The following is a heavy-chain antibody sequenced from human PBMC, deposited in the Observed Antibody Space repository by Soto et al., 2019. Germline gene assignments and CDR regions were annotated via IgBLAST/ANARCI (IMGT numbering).Heavy chain of an antibody. J-gene: IGHJ4*02. D-gene: IGHD6-19*01. CDR1: GFTFSSYA. V-gene: IGHV3-30-3*01. CDR3: ATSFGYSSGWYRGLDY. CDR2: ISYDGSNK. Sequence: QVQLVESGGGVVQPGRSLRLSCAASGFTFSSYAMHWVRQAPGKGLEWVAVISYDGSNKYYADSVKGRFTISRDNSKNXLYLQMNSLRAEDTAVYYCATSFGYSSGWYRGLDYWGQGTLVTVSS.